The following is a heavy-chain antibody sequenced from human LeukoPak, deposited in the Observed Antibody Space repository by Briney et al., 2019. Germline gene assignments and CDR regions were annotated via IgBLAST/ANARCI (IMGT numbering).Heavy chain of an antibody. V-gene: IGHV3-48*03. Sequence: PGGSLRLSCAASGFTFSSYEMNWVRQAPGKGLEWVSYISSGGSTIYYADSVKGRFTISRDNAKNSLYLQMNSLRAEDTAVYYCASVGWLHPKPPYYYYYMDVWGKGTTVTISS. CDR2: ISSGGSTI. CDR1: GFTFSSYE. J-gene: IGHJ6*03. D-gene: IGHD5-24*01. CDR3: ASVGWLHPKPPYYYYYMDV.